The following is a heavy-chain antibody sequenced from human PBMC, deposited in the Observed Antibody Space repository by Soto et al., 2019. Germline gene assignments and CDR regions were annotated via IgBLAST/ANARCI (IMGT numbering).Heavy chain of an antibody. CDR2: ISAYNGNT. Sequence: QVPLVQSGAEVKKPGASVKVSCKASGYTFTSYGISWVRQAPGQGLEWMGWISAYNGNTNYAQKLQGRVTMTTDTSTSTAYMELRSLRSDDTAVYYCARVAGRATVTIPRYYYYYGMDVWGQGTTVTVSS. CDR1: GYTFTSYG. J-gene: IGHJ6*02. V-gene: IGHV1-18*01. CDR3: ARVAGRATVTIPRYYYYYGMDV. D-gene: IGHD4-4*01.